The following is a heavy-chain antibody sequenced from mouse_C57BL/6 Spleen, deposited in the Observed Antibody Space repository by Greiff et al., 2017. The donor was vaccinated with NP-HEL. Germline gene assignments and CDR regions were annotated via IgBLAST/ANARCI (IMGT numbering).Heavy chain of an antibody. CDR2: INPYNGGT. CDR3: ARLSYYSKRGNYFDY. J-gene: IGHJ2*01. V-gene: IGHV1-19*01. D-gene: IGHD2-5*01. CDR1: GYTFTDYY. Sequence: VQLQQSGPVLVKPGASVKMSCKASGYTFTDYYMNWVKQSHGKSLEWIGVINPYNGGTSYNQKFKGKATLTVDKSSSTAYMELNSLTSEDSAVYYCARLSYYSKRGNYFDYWGQGTTLTVSS.